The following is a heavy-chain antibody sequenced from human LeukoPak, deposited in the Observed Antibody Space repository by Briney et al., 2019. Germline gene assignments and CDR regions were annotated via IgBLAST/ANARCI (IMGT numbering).Heavy chain of an antibody. Sequence: PGESLKISCKGTGYSFTSYWIGWVRQMPGKGLEWMGIIYPGDSDTRYSPSFQGQVTISADKSISTAYLQWSSLKASDTAMYYCARQVDTAMDDFDYWGQGTLVTVSS. J-gene: IGHJ4*02. D-gene: IGHD5-18*01. CDR2: IYPGDSDT. CDR3: ARQVDTAMDDFDY. CDR1: GYSFTSYW. V-gene: IGHV5-51*01.